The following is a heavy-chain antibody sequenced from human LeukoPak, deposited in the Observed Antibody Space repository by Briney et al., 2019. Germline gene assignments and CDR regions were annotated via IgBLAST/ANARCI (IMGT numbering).Heavy chain of an antibody. D-gene: IGHD6-19*01. CDR1: GFTFSSYE. V-gene: IGHV3-66*01. J-gene: IGHJ5*02. Sequence: GGSLRLSCAASGFTFSSYEMNWVRQAPGKGLEWVSVIYSGGSTYYADSVKGRFTISRDNSKNTLYLQMNSLRAEDTAVYYCAIFGYSSGWYVGNWFDPWGQGTLVTVSS. CDR2: IYSGGST. CDR3: AIFGYSSGWYVGNWFDP.